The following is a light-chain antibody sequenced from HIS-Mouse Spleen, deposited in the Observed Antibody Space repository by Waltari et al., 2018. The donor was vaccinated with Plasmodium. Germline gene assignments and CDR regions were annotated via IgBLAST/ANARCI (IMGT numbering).Light chain of an antibody. J-gene: IGLJ2*01. Sequence: QSALPPPPSASASPGQSVTISCTETSSYVGGCNYVSWYQQHPGKAPQLMIYEVSKRPSGVPDRFSGSKSGNTASLTVSGLQAEDEADYYCSSYAGSNNLVFGGGTKLTVL. CDR3: SSYAGSNNLV. CDR2: EVS. CDR1: SSYVGGCNY. V-gene: IGLV2-8*01.